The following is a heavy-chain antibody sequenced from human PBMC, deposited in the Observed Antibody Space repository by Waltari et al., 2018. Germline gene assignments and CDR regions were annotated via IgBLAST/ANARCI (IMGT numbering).Heavy chain of an antibody. CDR2: INTKPGNP. D-gene: IGHD2-15*01. CDR3: ARGGQRIVVVVAATPDWYFDL. J-gene: IGHJ2*01. Sequence: QVQLVQSGSELKKPGASVKVSCKASGYTFTSYAMNWVRQAPGQGLEWMGWINTKPGNPTYAQGFTGRFVFSLDTSVSTAYLQISSLKAEDTAVYYCARGGQRIVVVVAATPDWYFDLWGRGTLVTVSS. CDR1: GYTFTSYA. V-gene: IGHV7-4-1*02.